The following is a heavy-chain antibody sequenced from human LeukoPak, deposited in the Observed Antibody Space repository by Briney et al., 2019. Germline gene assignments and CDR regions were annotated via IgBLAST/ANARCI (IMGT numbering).Heavy chain of an antibody. CDR3: ARAPYYDFWSGMLRFDP. V-gene: IGHV1-8*01. J-gene: IGHJ5*02. CDR2: MNPNSGNT. CDR1: GYTFTSYD. D-gene: IGHD3-3*01. Sequence: ASVKVSCKASGYTFTSYDINWVRQATGQGLEWMGWMNPNSGNTGYAQKFQGRVTMTRNTPISTAYMELSSLRSEDTAVYYCARAPYYDFWSGMLRFDPWGQGTLVTVSS.